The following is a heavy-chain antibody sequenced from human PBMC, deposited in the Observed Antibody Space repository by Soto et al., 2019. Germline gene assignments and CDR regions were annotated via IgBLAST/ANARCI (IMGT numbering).Heavy chain of an antibody. Sequence: QLQLQESGPGLVKPSETLSLTCTVSGGSISSSGYYWGWIRQPPGKGLEWIGNIYYSGSTNYNPSLKSRVTISVDTSKNQFSLKLSSVIAADTAVYYCARRSYYGSGSIFDYWVHGTLVTVSS. CDR1: GGSISSSGYY. V-gene: IGHV4-39*01. J-gene: IGHJ4*01. CDR3: ARRSYYGSGSIFDY. CDR2: IYYSGST. D-gene: IGHD3-10*01.